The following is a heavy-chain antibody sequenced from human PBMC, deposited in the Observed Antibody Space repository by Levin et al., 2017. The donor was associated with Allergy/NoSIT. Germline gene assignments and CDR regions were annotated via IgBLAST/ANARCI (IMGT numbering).Heavy chain of an antibody. CDR1: GFTFSDYG. J-gene: IGHJ4*02. V-gene: IGHV3-30*18. Sequence: TGGSLRLSCAASGFTFSDYGMHWVRQAPGKGLEWVAVISFDGGYKSYADSVKGRFTISRDNSENTLYLQMDSLRAEDAADYYCVKEDLSRFTSGWAKGFGGYFDCWGQGTLATVSS. CDR3: VKEDLSRFTSGWAKGFGGYFDC. CDR2: ISFDGGYK. D-gene: IGHD6-19*01.